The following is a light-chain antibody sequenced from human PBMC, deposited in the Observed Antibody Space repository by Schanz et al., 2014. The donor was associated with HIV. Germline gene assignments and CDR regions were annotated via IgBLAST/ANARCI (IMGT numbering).Light chain of an antibody. J-gene: IGLJ2*01. CDR1: SSDVGDYDF. V-gene: IGLV2-8*01. CDR2: EVT. CDR3: QSFDSSLSVL. Sequence: QSVLTQPPSASGSPGQSVTISCTGTSSDVGDYDFVSWYQQHPGKAPKLLIYEVTKWPSGVPDRFSGSKSGNTASLAISGLQAEDEADYYCQSFDSSLSVLFGGGTKLTVL.